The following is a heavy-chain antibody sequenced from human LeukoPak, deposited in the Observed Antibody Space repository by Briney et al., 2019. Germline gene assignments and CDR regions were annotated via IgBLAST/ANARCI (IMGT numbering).Heavy chain of an antibody. J-gene: IGHJ4*02. CDR3: ARLRGATMPNPFDY. V-gene: IGHV5-51*01. CDR1: GYSCTNYR. Sequence: GESLKTSCKGSGYSCTNYRIGWGRQMPGKGLEWMGIIYPDDSDTRPSPTFQGQVTISADKSISTAYLQWSSLGASDTAMYYCARLRGATMPNPFDYWGQGTLVTVSS. D-gene: IGHD1-26*01. CDR2: IYPDDSDT.